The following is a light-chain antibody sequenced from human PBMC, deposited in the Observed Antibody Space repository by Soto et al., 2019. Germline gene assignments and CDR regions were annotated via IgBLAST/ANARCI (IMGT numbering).Light chain of an antibody. CDR3: HHYGNSPR. Sequence: IAVTKSACTLLPSPSDLATLSCVASQSVSSGYLAGYQQKPGQAPRLLIYGASRRATGIPDRFSGSGSGTDFTLSISRLEPEDFAVYWCHHYGNSPRFGQGTKVDIK. CDR2: GAS. CDR1: QSVSSGY. J-gene: IGKJ1*01. V-gene: IGKV3-20*01.